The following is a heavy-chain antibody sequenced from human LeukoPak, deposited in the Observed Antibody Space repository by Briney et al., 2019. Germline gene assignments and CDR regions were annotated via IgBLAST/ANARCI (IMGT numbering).Heavy chain of an antibody. CDR3: AGGDYYDSSGLFDY. Sequence: SETLSLTCTVSGGSISSYYWSWIRQPPGKGLEWIGYIYYSGSTNYNPSLKSRVTISVDTSKNQFSLKLSSVTAADTAVYYCAGGDYYDSSGLFDYWGQGTLVTVSS. D-gene: IGHD3-22*01. J-gene: IGHJ4*02. CDR2: IYYSGST. CDR1: GGSISSYY. V-gene: IGHV4-59*01.